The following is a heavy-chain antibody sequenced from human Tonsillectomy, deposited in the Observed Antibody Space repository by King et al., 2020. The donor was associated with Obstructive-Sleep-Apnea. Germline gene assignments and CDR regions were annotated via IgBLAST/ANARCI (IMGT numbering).Heavy chain of an antibody. V-gene: IGHV3-53*04. Sequence: VQLVESGGGLVQPGGSLRLSFAASGFTVSKNYMSWVRQAPGKGLEWVAVIYSGGTTYYAGPVKGLFTITRRDSENTLYLQINSLRPEDTALYYCARDRDCDSRTWGAFDIWGQGTRVIVSS. CDR3: ARDRDCDSRTWGAFDI. CDR1: GFTVSKNY. D-gene: IGHD6-13*01. CDR2: IYSGGTT. J-gene: IGHJ3*02.